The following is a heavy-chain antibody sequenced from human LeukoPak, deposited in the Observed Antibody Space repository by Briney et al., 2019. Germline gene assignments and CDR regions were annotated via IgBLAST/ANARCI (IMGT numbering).Heavy chain of an antibody. CDR3: AGTSSHSENAFDI. V-gene: IGHV1-69*05. D-gene: IGHD2-15*01. CDR2: IIPIFGTA. Sequence: SVKVSCKASGGTFSSYAIIWVRQAPGQGLEWMGGIIPIFGTANYAQKFQGRVTITTDESTSTAYMELSSLRSEDTAVYYCAGTSSHSENAFDIWGQGTMVTVSS. J-gene: IGHJ3*02. CDR1: GGTFSSYA.